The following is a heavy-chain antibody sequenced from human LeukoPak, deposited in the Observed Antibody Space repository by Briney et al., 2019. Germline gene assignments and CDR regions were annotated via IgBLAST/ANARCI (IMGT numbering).Heavy chain of an antibody. Sequence: PSETLSLTCAVSGYSISSGYYWGWIRQPPGKGLEWIGSIYHSGSTYYNPSLKSRVTISVDTSKNQFSLKLSSVTAADTAVYYCARSYDSSPFDYWGQGTLVTVSS. CDR3: ARSYDSSPFDY. CDR2: IYHSGST. J-gene: IGHJ4*02. D-gene: IGHD3-22*01. CDR1: GYSISSGYY. V-gene: IGHV4-38-2*01.